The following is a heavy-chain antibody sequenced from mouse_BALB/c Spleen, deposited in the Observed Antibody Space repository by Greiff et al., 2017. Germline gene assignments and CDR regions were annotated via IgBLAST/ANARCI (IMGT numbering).Heavy chain of an antibody. V-gene: IGHV5-4*02. CDR1: GFTFSDYY. Sequence: EVQRVESGGGLVKPGGSLKLSCAASGFTFSDYYMYWVRQTPEKRLEWVATISDGGSYTYYPDSVKGRFTISRDNAKNNLYLQMSSLKSEDTAMYYCARDYYGSSFAYWGQGTLVTVSA. CDR3: ARDYYGSSFAY. J-gene: IGHJ3*01. D-gene: IGHD1-1*01. CDR2: ISDGGSYT.